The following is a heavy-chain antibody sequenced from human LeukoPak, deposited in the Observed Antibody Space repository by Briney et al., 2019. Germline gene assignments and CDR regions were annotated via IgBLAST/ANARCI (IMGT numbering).Heavy chain of an antibody. CDR1: GGSMNYYY. CDR2: IYYRGTT. V-gene: IGHV4-59*08. CDR3: ARLARFEELSPRYYFDN. J-gene: IGHJ4*02. D-gene: IGHD3-16*02. Sequence: SETLSLSCTVSGGSMNYYYWSWIRQPPGPGLEWIGYIYYRGTTNYLPSLKDRVDISIDTSKNQFSLRLYSVTAADTAVYFCARLARFEELSPRYYFDNWGLGTLVTVSS.